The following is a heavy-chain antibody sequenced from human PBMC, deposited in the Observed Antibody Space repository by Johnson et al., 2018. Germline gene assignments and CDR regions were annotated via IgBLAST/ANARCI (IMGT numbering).Heavy chain of an antibody. J-gene: IGHJ4*01. Sequence: QVQLVQSGGGVVQPGTSLRVSCAASGFTFANYAVHWVRQAPGRGLEWVAVMSNDGKTKYYVDSVRGRFTISSDNSENTLYLQMNSLRPEDTAVYYCARSAYYDKTPPFDYWGHGTLVTVSS. CDR1: GFTFANYA. D-gene: IGHD3-22*01. V-gene: IGHV3-30*04. CDR2: MSNDGKTK. CDR3: ARSAYYDKTPPFDY.